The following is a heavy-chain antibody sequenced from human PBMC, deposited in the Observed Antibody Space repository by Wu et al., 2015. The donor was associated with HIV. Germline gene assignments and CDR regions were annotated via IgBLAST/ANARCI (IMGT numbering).Heavy chain of an antibody. J-gene: IGHJ3*02. CDR3: ARDFGGVLYGPDAFDI. V-gene: IGHV1-2*02. D-gene: IGHD3-10*01. CDR2: INPNSGGT. CDR1: GYTFTGYY. Sequence: QVQLVQSGAEVKKPGASVKVSCKASGYTFTGYYMHWVRQAPGQGLEWMGWINPNSGGTNYAQKFQGRVTMTRDSSISTAYMELSRLRSDDTAVYYCARDFGGVLYGPDAFDIWGQGTMVTVSS.